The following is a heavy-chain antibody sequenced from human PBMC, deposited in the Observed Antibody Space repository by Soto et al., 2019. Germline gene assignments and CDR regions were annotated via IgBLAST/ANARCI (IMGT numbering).Heavy chain of an antibody. CDR3: ARDRSLIFAVPPYGMDV. CDR1: GFMFSDHA. V-gene: IGHV3-48*03. D-gene: IGHD3-3*01. J-gene: IGHJ6*02. Sequence: PGGSLRLSCVVSGFMFSDHAMNWVRQAPGKGPEWISRIDESGGTTSYADSVKGRFTISRDNTRDSLYLHMSNLRAEDTAIYYCARDRSLIFAVPPYGMDVWGPGTTVTVSS. CDR2: IDESGGTT.